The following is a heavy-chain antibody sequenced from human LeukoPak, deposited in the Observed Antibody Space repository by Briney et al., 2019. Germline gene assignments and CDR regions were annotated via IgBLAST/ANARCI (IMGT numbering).Heavy chain of an antibody. J-gene: IGHJ5*02. CDR1: GGSISSYY. CDR2: IYYSGST. Sequence: SETLSLTCTVSGGSISSYYWSWIRQPPEKGLEWIGYIYYSGSTNYNPSLRSRVTISLDTSKNQFSLKLSSVTAADTAVYYCARQFRVEPALMRGGANWFDPWGQGTLVTVSS. D-gene: IGHD2-2*01. V-gene: IGHV4-59*08. CDR3: ARQFRVEPALMRGGANWFDP.